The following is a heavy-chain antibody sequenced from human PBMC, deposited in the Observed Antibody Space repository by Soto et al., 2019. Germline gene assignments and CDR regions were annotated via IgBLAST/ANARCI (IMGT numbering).Heavy chain of an antibody. CDR1: GYSFTIYC. CDR3: ARQGRYYDSSGYYRYAFDI. V-gene: IGHV5-51*01. Sequence: PGESLKSSGKGSGYSFTIYCIGWVRQRPWRGLEWMGIIYPGDSDTRYSPSFQGQVTISADKSISTAYLQWSSLKASDTAMYYCARQGRYYDSSGYYRYAFDIWGQGTMVTVSS. J-gene: IGHJ3*02. D-gene: IGHD3-22*01. CDR2: IYPGDSDT.